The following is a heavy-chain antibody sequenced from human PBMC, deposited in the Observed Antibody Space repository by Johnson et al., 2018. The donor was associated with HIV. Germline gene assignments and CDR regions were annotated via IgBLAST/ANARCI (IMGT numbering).Heavy chain of an antibody. CDR3: ARNGLIPAAKGVAFDI. Sequence: MQLVEFGGGLVQPGGSLRLSCAASGLTFSDYDMSWIRQAPGKGLEWVSYISSSGSTIYYADSVEGRFTISRDNAKNSLYLQMNSLRAEDTAVYYCARNGLIPAAKGVAFDIWGQGTTVTVSS. CDR2: ISSSGSTI. J-gene: IGHJ3*02. D-gene: IGHD2-2*01. CDR1: GLTFSDYD. V-gene: IGHV3-11*04.